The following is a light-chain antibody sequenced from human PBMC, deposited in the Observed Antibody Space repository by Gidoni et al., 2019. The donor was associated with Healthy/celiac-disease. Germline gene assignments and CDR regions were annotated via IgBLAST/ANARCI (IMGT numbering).Light chain of an antibody. V-gene: IGKV3-11*01. CDR2: DAS. CDR1: QSVSSY. J-gene: IGKJ5*01. CDR3: QQRSNWPPGIT. Sequence: EIVLTQSPATLSLSPGERATLSCRASQSVSSYLDWYQQKPGQAPRLLIYDASNRATGIPARFSGSGSGTDFTLTISSLGPEDFAVYDCQQRSNWPPGITFXXXTRLEIK.